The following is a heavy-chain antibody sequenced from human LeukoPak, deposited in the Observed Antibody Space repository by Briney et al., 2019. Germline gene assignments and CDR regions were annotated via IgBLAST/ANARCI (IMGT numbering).Heavy chain of an antibody. D-gene: IGHD3-3*01. CDR3: AQDFFPNPL. V-gene: IGHV3-23*01. CDR2: ISSLVSRT. J-gene: IGHJ4*02. CDR1: GLTLSTYP. Sequence: GGPLRLSCAAWGLTLSTYPMSGPRDARGEGVEWVSTISSLVSRTYYTDSVKGRFTISRDNSKNTLYLQMNSLRADDTAIYYCAQDFFPNPLWGQGTLVTVSS.